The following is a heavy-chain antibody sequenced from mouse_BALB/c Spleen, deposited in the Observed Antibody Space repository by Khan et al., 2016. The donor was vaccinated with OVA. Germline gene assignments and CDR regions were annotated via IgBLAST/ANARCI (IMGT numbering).Heavy chain of an antibody. D-gene: IGHD2-4*01. J-gene: IGHJ1*01. CDR3: ARSLITTWYFDV. Sequence: EVELVESGGGLVQPGGSRKLSCAASGFTFSSFGMHWVRQAPEKGLEWVAYISSGSATIYYADIVKGRFTISSDNPKNTLFLQMTSLRSEDTAMYYCARSLITTWYFDVWGAGTTVTVSS. V-gene: IGHV5-17*02. CDR1: GFTFSSFG. CDR2: ISSGSATI.